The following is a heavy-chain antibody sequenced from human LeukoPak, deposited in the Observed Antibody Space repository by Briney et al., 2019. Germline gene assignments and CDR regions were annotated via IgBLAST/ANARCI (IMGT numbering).Heavy chain of an antibody. CDR3: ARRAYGDDSFDY. CDR1: GFTFRSYS. Sequence: GGSLRLSCAASGFTFRSYSMNWVRQAPGKGLEWVSYITSGSSPIYYADSVQGRFTISRDNAKNSLYLQMNSLRDEDTAVYYCARRAYGDDSFDYWGQGTLVTVSS. J-gene: IGHJ4*02. V-gene: IGHV3-48*02. D-gene: IGHD4-17*01. CDR2: ITSGSSPI.